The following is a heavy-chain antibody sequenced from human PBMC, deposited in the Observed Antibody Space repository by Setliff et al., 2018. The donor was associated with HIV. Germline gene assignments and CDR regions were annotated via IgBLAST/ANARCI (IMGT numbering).Heavy chain of an antibody. V-gene: IGHV3-7*03. J-gene: IGHJ1*01. Sequence: PGESLKISCKGSGYKFTTYWIAWVRQAPGKGLEWVANIKQDGSEKYYVDSVKGRFTISRDNAKNSLYLQVNNLRAEDTAVYYCARGPSSTHWSPGYFQHWGQGTPVTVSS. CDR3: ARGPSSTHWSPGYFQH. D-gene: IGHD2-8*02. CDR1: GYKFTTYW. CDR2: IKQDGSEK.